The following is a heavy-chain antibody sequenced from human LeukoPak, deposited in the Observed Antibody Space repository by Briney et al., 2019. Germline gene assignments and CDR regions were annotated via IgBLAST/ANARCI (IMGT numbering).Heavy chain of an antibody. CDR1: GFTFSSYS. Sequence: GGSLRLSCAASGFTFSSYSMNWVRQAPGKGLEWVSSISSSSSYIYYADSVKGRFTISRDNAKNSLYLQMNSLRAEDTAVYYCARDISEWLAHFDYWGQGTLVTVSS. V-gene: IGHV3-21*01. CDR2: ISSSSSYI. D-gene: IGHD6-19*01. CDR3: ARDISEWLAHFDY. J-gene: IGHJ4*02.